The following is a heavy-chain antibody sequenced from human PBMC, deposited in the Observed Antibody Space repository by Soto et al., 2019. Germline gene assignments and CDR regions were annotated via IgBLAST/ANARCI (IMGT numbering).Heavy chain of an antibody. D-gene: IGHD3-9*01. CDR2: IYYSGST. CDR1: GGSISSGDYY. V-gene: IGHV4-30-4*01. J-gene: IGHJ2*01. CDR3: ARAGPYDSPAYFDL. Sequence: SETLSFTCTVSGGSISSGDYYWSWIRQPPGKGLEWIGYIYYSGSTYYNPSLKSRVTISVDTSKNQFSLKLSSVTAADTAVYYCARAGPYDSPAYFDLWGRGTLVTVSS.